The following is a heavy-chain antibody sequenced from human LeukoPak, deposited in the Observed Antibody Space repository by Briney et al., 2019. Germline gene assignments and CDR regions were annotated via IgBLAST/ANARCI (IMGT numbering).Heavy chain of an antibody. CDR2: ISSSSSSI. CDR3: ARVLYYDSSGLPGTLGY. CDR1: GFTFSSYS. D-gene: IGHD3-22*01. Sequence: PGGSLRLSCAASGFTFSSYSMDWVRQAPGKGLEWVSYISSSSSSIYYADSVKGRFTISRDNVKNSLYLQMNSLRAEDTAVYYCARVLYYDSSGLPGTLGYWGQGTLVTVYS. V-gene: IGHV3-48*01. J-gene: IGHJ4*02.